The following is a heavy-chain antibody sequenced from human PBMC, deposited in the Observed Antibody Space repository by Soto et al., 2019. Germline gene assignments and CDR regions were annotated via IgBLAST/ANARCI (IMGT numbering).Heavy chain of an antibody. CDR2: ITSSGEIT. CDR3: AKGGVVVVADFDY. D-gene: IGHD2-15*01. V-gene: IGHV3-23*01. CDR1: GFTFSNYA. Sequence: GGSLRLFCAASGFTFSNYAMSWVRQAPGKGLEWVSGITSSGEITFYADSVKGRFTISRDNSRNTLYLQMNTLRAEDTALYYCAKGGVVVVADFDYWGQGTLVTVSS. J-gene: IGHJ4*02.